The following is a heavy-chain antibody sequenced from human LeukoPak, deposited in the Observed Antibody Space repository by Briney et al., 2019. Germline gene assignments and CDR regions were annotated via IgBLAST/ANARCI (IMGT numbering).Heavy chain of an antibody. V-gene: IGHV4-59*08. CDR2: IFYSGST. D-gene: IGHD4-17*01. CDR1: GGSLSSYY. J-gene: IGHJ4*02. CDR3: VRHPTVTTGKQFDY. Sequence: SETLSLTCTVSGGSLSSYYWSWIRQPPGKGLEWIGYIFYSGSTNYNPSLKSRVTISVDTSTNQFSLKLGSVTAADTAVYYCVRHPTVTTGKQFDYWGRGTLVTVSS.